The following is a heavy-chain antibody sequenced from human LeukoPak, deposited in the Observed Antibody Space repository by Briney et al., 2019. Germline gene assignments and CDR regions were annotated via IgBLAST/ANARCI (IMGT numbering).Heavy chain of an antibody. CDR2: ISSTGNTI. V-gene: IGHV3-48*03. J-gene: IGHJ3*02. CDR3: ARGTYNAFDI. Sequence: PGGSLRLSCTASGSTFSNYEMTWVRQAPGKGLEWVSYISSTGNTIYYADSVKGRFTISRDNSKNSLYLQMNSLRAEDTVVYYCARGTYNAFDIWGQGTMVTVSS. D-gene: IGHD5-18*01. CDR1: GSTFSNYE.